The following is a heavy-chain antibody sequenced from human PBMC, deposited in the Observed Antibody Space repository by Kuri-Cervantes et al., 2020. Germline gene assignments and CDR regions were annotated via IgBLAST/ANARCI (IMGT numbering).Heavy chain of an antibody. CDR1: GGSISSSYYY. CDR3: ARHVIWDYYYGMDV. CDR2: IYYSGST. D-gene: IGHD3-16*02. Sequence: SETLSLTCTVSGGSISSSYYYWGWIRQPPGKGLEWIGSIYYSGSTYYNPSLKSRVTISVDTSKNQFSLKLSSVTAADTAVYYCARHVIWDYYYGMDVWGQGTTVTVSS. J-gene: IGHJ6*02. V-gene: IGHV4-39*01.